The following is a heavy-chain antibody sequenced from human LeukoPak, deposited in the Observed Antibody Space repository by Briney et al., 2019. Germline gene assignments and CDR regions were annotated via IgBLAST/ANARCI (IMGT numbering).Heavy chain of an antibody. V-gene: IGHV4-59*08. Sequence: PSETLSLTCTVSGSSISSYYWSWVRQPPGKGLEWVGYVYYSGSTNYNPSLKSRVTISLDESKIQFSLNLRSVTAADTAVYYCARQALTRNFGLDHWGQGILVTVSS. CDR2: VYYSGST. CDR3: ARQALTRNFGLDH. D-gene: IGHD3/OR15-3a*01. CDR1: GSSISSYY. J-gene: IGHJ4*02.